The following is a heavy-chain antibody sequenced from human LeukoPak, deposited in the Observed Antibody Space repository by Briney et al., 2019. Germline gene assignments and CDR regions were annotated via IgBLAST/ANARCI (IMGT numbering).Heavy chain of an antibody. CDR1: GYTLTELS. D-gene: IGHD6-13*01. V-gene: IGHV1-24*01. CDR2: FDPEDGET. CDR3: ATLVYDPYSSSSQPAFDP. Sequence: ASVKVSCKVSGYTLTELSMHWVRQAPGKGLEWMGGFDPEDGETIYAQKFQGRVTMIEDTSTDTAYMELSSLRSEDTAVYYCATLVYDPYSSSSQPAFDPWGQGTLVTVSS. J-gene: IGHJ5*02.